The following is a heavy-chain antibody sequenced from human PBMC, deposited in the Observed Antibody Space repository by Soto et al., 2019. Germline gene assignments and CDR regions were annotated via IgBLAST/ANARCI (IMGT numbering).Heavy chain of an antibody. Sequence: EVQLVESGGGLIQPGGSLRLSCAASGFTVSSNYMSWVRQAPGKGLEWVSVIYSSGSTYYADPVKGRFTISRDNSKNPMYVKMNSLRAEDTAVYYCARDRVDSGYAEYFQQWGQGTLVTVSS. CDR2: IYSSGST. D-gene: IGHD3-22*01. CDR1: GFTVSSNY. V-gene: IGHV3-53*01. CDR3: ARDRVDSGYAEYFQQ. J-gene: IGHJ1*01.